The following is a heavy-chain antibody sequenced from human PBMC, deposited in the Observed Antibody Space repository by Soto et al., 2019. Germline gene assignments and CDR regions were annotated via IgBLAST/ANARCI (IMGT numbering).Heavy chain of an antibody. D-gene: IGHD4-17*01. CDR2: IYPGDSDT. CDR1: GYSFTSYW. V-gene: IGHV5-51*01. J-gene: IGHJ6*02. Sequence: RESLKISCKGSGYSFTSYWIGWVRQMPGKGLEWMGIIYPGDSDTRYSPSFQGQVTISADKSISTAYLQWSSLKASDTAMYYCARGQDYDDLVGYYYYGMDVWGQGTTVTVSS. CDR3: ARGQDYDDLVGYYYYGMDV.